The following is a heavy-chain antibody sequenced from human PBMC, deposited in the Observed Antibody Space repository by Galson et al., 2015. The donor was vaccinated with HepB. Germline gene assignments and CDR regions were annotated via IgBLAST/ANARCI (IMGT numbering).Heavy chain of an antibody. CDR1: GFTFSNYG. Sequence: SLRLSCAASGFTFSNYGMHWVRQAPGKGLEWVAVISYDGSNKYYADSAKGRFTISRDNSKNTLYLQMNSLRAEDTALYYCAKDPYLYSALAGTMAGFDYWGQRTLVTVSS. D-gene: IGHD6-19*01. J-gene: IGHJ4*02. CDR2: ISYDGSNK. V-gene: IGHV3-30*18. CDR3: AKDPYLYSALAGTMAGFDY.